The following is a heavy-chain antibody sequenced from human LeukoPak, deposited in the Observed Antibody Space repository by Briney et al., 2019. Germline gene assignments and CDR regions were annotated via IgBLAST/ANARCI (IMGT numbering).Heavy chain of an antibody. D-gene: IGHD2-2*01. CDR2: ISSSSSYI. J-gene: IGHJ4*02. Sequence: EGSLRLSCAASGFTFSSYSMNWVRQAPGKGLEWVSSISSSSSYIYYADSVKGRFTISRDNAKNSLYLQMNSLRAEDTAVYYCARDGGPGGYCSSTSCFWGQGTLVTVSS. CDR1: GFTFSSYS. V-gene: IGHV3-21*01. CDR3: ARDGGPGGYCSSTSCF.